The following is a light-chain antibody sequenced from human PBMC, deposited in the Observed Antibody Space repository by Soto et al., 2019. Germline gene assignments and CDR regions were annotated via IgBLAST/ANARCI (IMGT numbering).Light chain of an antibody. CDR1: TSNIGAGYD. V-gene: IGLV1-40*01. Sequence: QSVLTQPPSVSGAPGQRVTISCTGSTSNIGAGYDVHWYQQIPGTAPKLLIYGNKNRPSGVPDRFSGSKSGTSASLAITGLQTEDEADYFCQSYDRSLSGHVVFGGGPKLTVL. CDR3: QSYDRSLSGHVV. J-gene: IGLJ2*01. CDR2: GNK.